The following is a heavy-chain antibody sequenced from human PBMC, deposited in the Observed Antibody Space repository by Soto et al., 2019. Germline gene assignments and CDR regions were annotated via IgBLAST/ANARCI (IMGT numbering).Heavy chain of an antibody. J-gene: IGHJ4*02. CDR2: ISSSSSYI. V-gene: IGHV3-21*01. CDR1: GFTFSSYS. Sequence: EVQLVESGGGLVKPGGSLRLSCAASGFTFSSYSMNWVRQAPGKGLEWVSSISSSSSYIYYADSVKGRFTISRDNAKNSLYTQTNSLRAEDPAVYYCARLTSYDSSGYYRYWGQGTLVTVSS. D-gene: IGHD3-22*01. CDR3: ARLTSYDSSGYYRY.